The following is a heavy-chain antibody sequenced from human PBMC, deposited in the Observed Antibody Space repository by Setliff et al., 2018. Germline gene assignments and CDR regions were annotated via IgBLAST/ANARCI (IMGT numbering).Heavy chain of an antibody. CDR1: GYTFTNYG. CDR3: AREYGGRFSRWFDP. CDR2: IGAYNGNT. D-gene: IGHD2-15*01. Sequence: ASVKVSCKASGYTFTNYGVTWVRQAPGQGLEWMGWIGAYNGNTYNAHKFQGRVTMTSDTSTSTAYMELRSLRSDDTAVYYCAREYGGRFSRWFDPWGQGTLVTVS. J-gene: IGHJ5*02. V-gene: IGHV1-18*01.